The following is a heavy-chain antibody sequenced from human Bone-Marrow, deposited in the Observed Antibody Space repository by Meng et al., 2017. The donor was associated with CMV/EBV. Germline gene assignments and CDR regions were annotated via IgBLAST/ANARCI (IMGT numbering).Heavy chain of an antibody. D-gene: IGHD2-2*01. CDR1: GGSFSGYY. J-gene: IGHJ3*02. V-gene: IGHV4-34*01. CDR2: INHSGST. CDR3: ARGRYCSSTSCFRYAFDI. Sequence: GSLRLSCAVYGGSFSGYYWSWIRQPPGKGLEWIGEINHSGSTNYKPSLKSRVTISVDTSKNQFSLKLSSVTAADTAVYYCARGRYCSSTSCFRYAFDIWGQGTMVTVSS.